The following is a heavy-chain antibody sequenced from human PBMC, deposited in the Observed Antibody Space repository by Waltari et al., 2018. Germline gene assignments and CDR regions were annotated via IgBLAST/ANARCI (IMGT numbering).Heavy chain of an antibody. J-gene: IGHJ4*02. Sequence: QVQLVQSGAEVKKPGSSVKVSCKASGGTFSSYAISWVRQAPGQGLEWMGGIIPIFGTTNYAQKVQGRVTITADESTSTAYMELSSLRAEDTAVYYCAKHREGVGARGYFDYWGQGTLVTVSS. D-gene: IGHD1-26*01. V-gene: IGHV1-69*01. CDR3: AKHREGVGARGYFDY. CDR1: GGTFSSYA. CDR2: IIPIFGTT.